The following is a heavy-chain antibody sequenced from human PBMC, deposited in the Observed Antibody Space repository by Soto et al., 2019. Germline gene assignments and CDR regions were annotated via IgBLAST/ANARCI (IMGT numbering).Heavy chain of an antibody. CDR2: IFYIGNA. J-gene: IGHJ4*02. Sequence: QVQLQETGPGLVKPSQTLSLTCTVSGVSITSGDNYWSWIRQPPGKGLEWIGYIFYIGNAYYNPSLQSRVTISVDTSRNQFSLRLTSVTAADTAVYYCVRKTGTTFLGSVFDHWGQGTLVTVSS. CDR3: VRKTGTTFLGSVFDH. CDR1: GVSITSGDNY. D-gene: IGHD1-7*01. V-gene: IGHV4-30-4*01.